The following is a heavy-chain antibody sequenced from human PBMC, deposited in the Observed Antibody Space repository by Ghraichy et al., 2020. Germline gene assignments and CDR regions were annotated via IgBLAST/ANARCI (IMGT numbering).Heavy chain of an antibody. V-gene: IGHV4-34*01. D-gene: IGHD6-13*01. J-gene: IGHJ4*02. CDR3: ASHAAGYSSSRNFDY. CDR1: GGSFSGYY. CDR2: INHSGST. Sequence: SQTLSLTCAVYGGSFSGYYWSWIRQPPGKGLEWIGEINHSGSTNYNPSLKSRVTISVDTSKNQFSLKLSSVTAADTAVYYCASHAAGYSSSRNFDYWGQGTLVTVSS.